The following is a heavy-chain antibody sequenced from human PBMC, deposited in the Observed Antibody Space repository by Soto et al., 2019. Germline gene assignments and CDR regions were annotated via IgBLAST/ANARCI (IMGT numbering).Heavy chain of an antibody. J-gene: IGHJ6*02. CDR3: ARGIDGPRVPYGMDV. V-gene: IGHV1-46*01. CDR2: INPSGGYT. Sequence: ASVKVSCKTSGYTFTSYYMSWVRQAPGQGLEWLGIINPSGGYTTYAQRFLGRVTMTTDTSTSTVHMELGSLRSEDTAVYYCARGIDGPRVPYGMDVWGHGTPVTGSS. CDR1: GYTFTSYY. D-gene: IGHD2-15*01.